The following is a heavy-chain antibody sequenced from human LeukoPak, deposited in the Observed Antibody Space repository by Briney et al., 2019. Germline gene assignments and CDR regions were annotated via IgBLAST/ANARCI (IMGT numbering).Heavy chain of an antibody. D-gene: IGHD6-6*01. CDR3: ARSRAARYYYYYYMDV. CDR2: IYYSGST. Sequence: KPSETLSLTCTVSGGSISSYYWSWIRQPPGKGLEWIGYIYYSGSTNYNPSLKSRVTISVDTSKNQFSLKMSSVTAADTAVYYCARSRAARYYYYYYMDVWGKGTTVTVSS. CDR1: GGSISSYY. J-gene: IGHJ6*03. V-gene: IGHV4-59*01.